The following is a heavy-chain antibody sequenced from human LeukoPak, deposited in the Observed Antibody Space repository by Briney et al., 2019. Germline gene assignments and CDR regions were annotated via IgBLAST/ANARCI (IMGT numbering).Heavy chain of an antibody. CDR2: ISSSGTSQ. CDR1: GFTFTNYG. D-gene: IGHD3-16*01. J-gene: IGHJ4*02. V-gene: IGHV3-48*02. Sequence: GSLRLSCAASGFTFTNYGINWVRQVPGKGLEWVSYISSSGTSQDYADSVKGRFTSSRDNAKNTLSLQMNSLRDEDTAVYYCARGVLGGAIDYWGRGTLVTVSS. CDR3: ARGVLGGAIDY.